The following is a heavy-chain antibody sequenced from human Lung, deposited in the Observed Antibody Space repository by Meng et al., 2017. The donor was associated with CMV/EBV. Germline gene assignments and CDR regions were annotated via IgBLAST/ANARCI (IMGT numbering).Heavy chain of an antibody. Sequence: GESLKISCAASGYSFSSYVMHWVRQAPGKGLEWMAVIWYDGSNKYYADSVKGRFTISRDNSKNTLYMQMNSLRAEDTAAYYCAKDVAAPTQPYYYYYGMDVWGQGTTVTVSS. CDR2: IWYDGSNK. CDR3: AKDVAAPTQPYYYYYGMDV. CDR1: GYSFSSYV. V-gene: IGHV3-33*06. D-gene: IGHD6-6*01. J-gene: IGHJ6*02.